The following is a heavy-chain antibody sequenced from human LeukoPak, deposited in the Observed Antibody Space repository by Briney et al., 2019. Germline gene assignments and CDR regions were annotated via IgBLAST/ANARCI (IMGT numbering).Heavy chain of an antibody. Sequence: GGSLRLSCSASGFTFSSYAMHWVRQAPGKGLEYVSAISSNGGSTYYADSVKGRFTISRDNSKNTLYLQMSSLRAEDTAVYYCVKDPTISGSYSDYWGQGTLVTVSS. CDR3: VKDPTISGSYSDY. CDR1: GFTFSSYA. V-gene: IGHV3-64D*06. CDR2: ISSNGGST. J-gene: IGHJ4*02. D-gene: IGHD1-26*01.